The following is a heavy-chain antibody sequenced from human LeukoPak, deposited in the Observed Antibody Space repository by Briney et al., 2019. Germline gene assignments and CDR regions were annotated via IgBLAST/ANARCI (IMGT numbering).Heavy chain of an antibody. CDR2: ISGSGGST. V-gene: IGHV3-23*01. J-gene: IGHJ3*02. CDR3: AKLNARVGRKYCSSTSCLDAFDI. D-gene: IGHD2-2*01. Sequence: GGSLRLSCAASGFTFSSYAMSWVRQAPGKGLEWVSAISGSGGSTYYADSVKGRFTISRDNSKNTLYLQMNSLRAEDTAVYYCAKLNARVGRKYCSSTSCLDAFDIWDQGTMVTVSS. CDR1: GFTFSSYA.